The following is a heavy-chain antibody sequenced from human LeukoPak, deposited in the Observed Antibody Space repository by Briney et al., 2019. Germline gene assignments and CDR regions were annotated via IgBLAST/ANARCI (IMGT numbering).Heavy chain of an antibody. J-gene: IGHJ6*02. V-gene: IGHV3-23*01. CDR1: GFTFSSYA. D-gene: IGHD5-12*01. Sequence: PGGSLRLSCAASGFTFSSYAMSWVRQAPGKGLEWVSVISASGVTTHYADSVKGRFAISRDNSKNTLDLQMNSLRAEDTAVYYCAKGSLSYDPYFYAMDVWGQGTTVTVSS. CDR3: AKGSLSYDPYFYAMDV. CDR2: ISASGVTT.